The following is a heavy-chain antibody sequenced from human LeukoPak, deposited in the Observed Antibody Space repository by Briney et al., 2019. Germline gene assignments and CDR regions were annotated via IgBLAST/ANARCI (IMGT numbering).Heavy chain of an antibody. D-gene: IGHD1-1*01. CDR2: ISSSGSTI. Sequence: GGSLRLSCAASGFTFSDYYMSWIRQAPGKGLEWVSCISSSGSTIYYADSVKGRFTISRDNAKNSLYLQMSSLRAEDTAVYYCARRDGNDAFDIWGQGTMVTVSS. CDR1: GFTFSDYY. J-gene: IGHJ3*02. CDR3: ARRDGNDAFDI. V-gene: IGHV3-11*04.